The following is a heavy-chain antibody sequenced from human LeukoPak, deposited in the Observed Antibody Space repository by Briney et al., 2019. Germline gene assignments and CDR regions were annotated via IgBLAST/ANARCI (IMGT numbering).Heavy chain of an antibody. V-gene: IGHV3-21*01. J-gene: IGHJ4*02. Sequence: GGSLRLSCAASGFTFSSYSMNWVRQAPGKGLEWVSSISTSSSYIYYADSVKGRFTISRDNAKNSLYLQMNSLRAEDTAVYYCAKVAKYYYGPETYYFFEQWGQGTPVTASS. CDR1: GFTFSSYS. CDR3: AKVAKYYYGPETYYFFEQ. D-gene: IGHD3-10*01. CDR2: ISTSSSYI.